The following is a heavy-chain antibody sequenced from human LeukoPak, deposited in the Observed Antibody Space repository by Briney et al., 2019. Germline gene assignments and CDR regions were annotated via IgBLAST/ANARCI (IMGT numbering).Heavy chain of an antibody. CDR3: ARRSSSWYLGGAFDY. D-gene: IGHD6-13*01. CDR2: IYYSGST. V-gene: IGHV4-39*01. CDR1: GGSISSSSYY. Sequence: PSETLSLTCTVSGGSISSSSYYWGWIRQPPGKGLEWIGSIYYSGSTYYNPSLKSRVTISVDTSKNQFSLKLSSVTAADTAVYYCARRSSSWYLGGAFDYCGQGTLVTVSS. J-gene: IGHJ4*02.